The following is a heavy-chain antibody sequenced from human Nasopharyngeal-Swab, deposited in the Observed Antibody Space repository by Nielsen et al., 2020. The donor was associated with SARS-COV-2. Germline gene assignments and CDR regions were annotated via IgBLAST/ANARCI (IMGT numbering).Heavy chain of an antibody. J-gene: IGHJ4*02. CDR1: GDTFTNSA. CDR3: AREGEYGAYDAPDY. V-gene: IGHV1-69*10. Sequence: SVKVSCKTSGDTFTNSAISWVRQAPGQGLEWMGGIVPALGLPNYAQKFRGRVTISADRSTTTSYLELSSLRSEDTAIYCAREGEYGAYDAPDYWGQGTLVTVSS. CDR2: IVPALGLP. D-gene: IGHD5-12*01.